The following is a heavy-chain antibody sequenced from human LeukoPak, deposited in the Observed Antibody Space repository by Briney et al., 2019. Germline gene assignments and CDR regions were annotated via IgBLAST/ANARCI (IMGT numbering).Heavy chain of an antibody. Sequence: SETLSLTCTVSGGSISSYYWSWIRQPPGKGLEWIGDFYYSGSTYYNPSLKMRVFISVETSKNHFYLKLSAVTAAVTVVYYCARGYEILNGYPLTHVWCQGTKVSV. J-gene: IGHJ6*02. CDR1: GGSISSYY. CDR2: FYYSGST. CDR3: ARGYEILNGYPLTHV. D-gene: IGHD3-9*01. V-gene: IGHV4-59*04.